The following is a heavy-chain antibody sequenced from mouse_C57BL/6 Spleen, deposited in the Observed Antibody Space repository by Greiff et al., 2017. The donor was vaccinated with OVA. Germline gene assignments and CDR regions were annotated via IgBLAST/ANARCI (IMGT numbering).Heavy chain of an antibody. CDR2: ISNLAYSI. J-gene: IGHJ1*03. CDR1: GFTFSDYG. V-gene: IGHV5-15*01. Sequence: EVKLVESGGGLVQPGGSLKLSCAASGFTFSDYGMAWVRQAPRKGPEWVAFISNLAYSIYYADTVTGRFTISRENAKNTLYLEMSSLRSEDTAMYYCARQNSYWYFDVWGTGTTVTVSS. CDR3: ARQNSYWYFDV.